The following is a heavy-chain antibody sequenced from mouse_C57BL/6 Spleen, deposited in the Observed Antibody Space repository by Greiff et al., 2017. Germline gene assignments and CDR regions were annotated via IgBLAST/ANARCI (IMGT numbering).Heavy chain of an antibody. CDR1: GYTFTSYW. CDR2: IYPNSGST. CDR3: ARENYDWFAY. Sequence: VQLQQSGPELVKPGASVKISCKASGYTFTSYWMHWVKQRPGQGLEWIGMIYPNSGSTNYNEKFKSKATLTVDKSSSTAYMQLSSLTSEDSAVXYCARENYDWFAYGGQGTLVTVSA. V-gene: IGHV1-64*01. J-gene: IGHJ3*01. D-gene: IGHD2-4*01.